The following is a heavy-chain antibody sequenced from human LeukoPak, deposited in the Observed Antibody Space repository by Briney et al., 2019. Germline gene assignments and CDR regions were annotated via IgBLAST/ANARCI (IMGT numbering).Heavy chain of an antibody. J-gene: IGHJ5*02. CDR3: AKDDQGDCTSSGCYRWFDP. Sequence: GGSLRLSCAASGFTFSNHAMGWVRQAPGKGPGGVSSISSRSTYTDYADSVKGRFTISRDNSKNTLNLQMHSLRAEDTAVYYCAKDDQGDCTSSGCYRWFDPWGQGTRVSVSS. CDR2: ISSRSTYT. CDR1: GFTFSNHA. D-gene: IGHD2-2*02. V-gene: IGHV3-23*01.